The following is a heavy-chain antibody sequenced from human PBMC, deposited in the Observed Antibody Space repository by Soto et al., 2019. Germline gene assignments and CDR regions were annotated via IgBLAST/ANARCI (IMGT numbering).Heavy chain of an antibody. D-gene: IGHD3-10*01. J-gene: IGHJ5*01. Sequence: PSETLSLTCTVSCGSMRSFYWSWIRQPPGKGLEWIGYVHDSGSTSYNPSLQSRVTISADTSKNQFSLDLRSVTAADTAKYYCARRWSGTDSWGQGLLVTSPQ. V-gene: IGHV4-59*01. CDR1: CGSMRSFY. CDR2: VHDSGST. CDR3: ARRWSGTDS.